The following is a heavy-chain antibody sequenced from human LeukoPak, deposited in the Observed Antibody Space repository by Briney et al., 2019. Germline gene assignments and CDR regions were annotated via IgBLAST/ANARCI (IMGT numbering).Heavy chain of an antibody. J-gene: IGHJ4*02. D-gene: IGHD5-24*01. CDR2: ISGSGGSP. CDR3: AKDPRVGSRVATPCH. V-gene: IGHV3-23*01. Sequence: GGSLRLSSAAPGFTFSSYAMSRVRQAPGKGLEWVSAISGSGGSPYYGDSVKGRFNNSRDNSKSTLFLQMNSLRAEDKAVYYWAKDPRVGSRVATPCHWGQGTLVTVSS. CDR1: GFTFSSYA.